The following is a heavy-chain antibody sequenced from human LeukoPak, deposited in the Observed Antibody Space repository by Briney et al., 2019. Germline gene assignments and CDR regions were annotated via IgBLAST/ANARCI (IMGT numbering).Heavy chain of an antibody. D-gene: IGHD1-1*01. CDR1: GYTFATYG. J-gene: IGHJ4*02. Sequence: ASLKVSCKASGYTFATYGFCWVRQAPGHGLEWMGGISANTGKTDYAQKFQGRVTMTTDTSTSTAYMELRTLRPNDTAVYYCAKVTGDRMDYWGQGTLLTVSS. V-gene: IGHV1-18*01. CDR2: ISANTGKT. CDR3: AKVTGDRMDY.